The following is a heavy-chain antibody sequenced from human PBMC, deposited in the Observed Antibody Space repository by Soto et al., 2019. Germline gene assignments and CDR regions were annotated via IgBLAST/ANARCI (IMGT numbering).Heavy chain of an antibody. D-gene: IGHD6-6*01. CDR1: GGSVSSVNHY. CDR2: IYNGGRT. J-gene: IGHJ5*02. CDR3: ATSEYRSLSINWFDT. Sequence: PXETLSVSYADAGGSVSSVNHYWSWIRQPPGKVLEWIVYIYNGGRTFYNPSVKSRVKILVDKSRNQFSLRLSSVTAADTAVYFSATSEYRSLSINWFDTWGQGALVTVSS. V-gene: IGHV4-30-4*01.